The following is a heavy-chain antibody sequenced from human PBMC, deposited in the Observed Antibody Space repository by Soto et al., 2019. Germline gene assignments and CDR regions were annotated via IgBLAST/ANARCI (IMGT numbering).Heavy chain of an antibody. CDR3: ARDRGVGATGAFDI. Sequence: QVPLVESGGGVVQPGRSLRLSCAASGFTFSSYAMHWVRQAPGKGLEWVAVISYDGSNKYYADSVKGRFTISRDNSKNTLYLQMNSLRAEDTAVYYCARDRGVGATGAFDIWGQGTMVTVSS. J-gene: IGHJ3*02. V-gene: IGHV3-30-3*01. CDR2: ISYDGSNK. D-gene: IGHD1-26*01. CDR1: GFTFSSYA.